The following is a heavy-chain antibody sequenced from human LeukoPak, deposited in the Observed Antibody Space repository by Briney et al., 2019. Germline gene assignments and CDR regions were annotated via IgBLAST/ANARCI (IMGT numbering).Heavy chain of an antibody. Sequence: GGSLRLSCAASGFTFSSYAMSWVRQAPGKGLEWVSAISGSGGSTYYANSVKGRFTISRDNSKNTLYLQMNSLRAEDTVVYYCAKDRFMVCSYWGQGTLVTVSS. V-gene: IGHV3-23*01. CDR1: GFTFSSYA. CDR2: ISGSGGST. D-gene: IGHD3-10*02. CDR3: AKDRFMVCSY. J-gene: IGHJ4*02.